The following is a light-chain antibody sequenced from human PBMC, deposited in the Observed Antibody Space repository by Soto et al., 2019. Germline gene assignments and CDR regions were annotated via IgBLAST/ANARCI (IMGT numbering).Light chain of an antibody. J-gene: IGKJ2*01. V-gene: IGKV2-30*01. CDR3: MQGTHWPPYT. CDR2: KVS. CDR1: QSLVNGDGITY. Sequence: VVLTQSPLSLPVTLGQPASISCRSSQSLVNGDGITYLSWFHQRPGQSPRRLIYKVSNRDSGVLDRVSRSGSVSDYTLTITRVEAEDIGTYYCMQGTHWPPYTFGQGTKLEIK.